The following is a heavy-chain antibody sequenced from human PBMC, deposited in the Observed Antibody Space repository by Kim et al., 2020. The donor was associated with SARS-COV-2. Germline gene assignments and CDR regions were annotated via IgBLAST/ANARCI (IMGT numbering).Heavy chain of an antibody. CDR1: GGSIISSSYY. Sequence: SETLSLTCTVSGGSIISSSYYWGWIRQPPGKGLEWIGSIYYSGSTYYNPSLKSRVTISVDTSKNQFSLKLSSVTAADTAVYYCARRVLPINWFDPWGQGTLVTVSS. CDR2: IYYSGST. V-gene: IGHV4-39*01. CDR3: ARRVLPINWFDP. D-gene: IGHD3-10*01. J-gene: IGHJ5*02.